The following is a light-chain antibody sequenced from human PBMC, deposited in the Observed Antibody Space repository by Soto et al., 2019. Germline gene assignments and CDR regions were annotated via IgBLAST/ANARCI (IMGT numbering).Light chain of an antibody. V-gene: IGKV3D-20*02. CDR1: QSVSSSY. J-gene: IGKJ5*01. Sequence: EIVLTHSPGTLSLSLCERATISSSASQSVSSSYSAWYQQKPGQATRLLIYGASSRATGIPARFSGSGSGTDFTLTISILEHEDFGVYYCQQRSNWPTFGQGTRLEIK. CDR3: QQRSNWPT. CDR2: GAS.